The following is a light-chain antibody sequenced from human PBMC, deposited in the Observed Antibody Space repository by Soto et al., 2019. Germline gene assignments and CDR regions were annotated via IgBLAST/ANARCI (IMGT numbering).Light chain of an antibody. Sequence: QSALTQPASVSGSPGQSITISCTGTSSDVGDYDYVSWYQQHPGKAPKLMFYDVSNRPSGVSNRFSGSKSGNTASLTISGLQAEDEVDYYCSSYTSSGTLVLFGGGTKLTVL. CDR2: DVS. CDR3: SSYTSSGTLVL. CDR1: SSDVGDYDY. V-gene: IGLV2-14*01. J-gene: IGLJ2*01.